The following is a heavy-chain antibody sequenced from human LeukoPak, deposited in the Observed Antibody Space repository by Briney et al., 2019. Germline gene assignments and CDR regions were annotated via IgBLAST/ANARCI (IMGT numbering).Heavy chain of an antibody. D-gene: IGHD6-19*01. CDR3: AKRDRMYTSGSYYFDY. Sequence: PGGSLRLSCAASGFTFSNYSMHWVRQAPGKGLEWVTFIRYDGSNKYYADSVKGRFTISRDNSKNTLYLQMNSLRAEDTAVYYCAKRDRMYTSGSYYFDYWGQGTLVTVSS. CDR1: GFTFSNYS. V-gene: IGHV3-30*02. CDR2: IRYDGSNK. J-gene: IGHJ4*02.